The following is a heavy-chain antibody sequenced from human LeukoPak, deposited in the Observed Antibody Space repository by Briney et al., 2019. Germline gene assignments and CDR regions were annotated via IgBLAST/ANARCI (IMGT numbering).Heavy chain of an antibody. CDR3: AKVHSSSYYDAFDI. D-gene: IGHD6-13*01. Sequence: GGSLRLSCAASGFTFSTYGMTWVRQAPGKGLEWLTFIQYDGNNKYYSDSVKGRFTISRDNSKNTLFLQMNSLRAEDTAVYYCAKVHSSSYYDAFDIWGQGTMVTVSS. V-gene: IGHV3-30*02. CDR1: GFTFSTYG. J-gene: IGHJ3*02. CDR2: IQYDGNNK.